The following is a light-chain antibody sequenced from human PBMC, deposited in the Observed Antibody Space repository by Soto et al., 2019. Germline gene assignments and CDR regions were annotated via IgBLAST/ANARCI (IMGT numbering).Light chain of an antibody. CDR1: QSVSRK. CDR2: GTT. Sequence: EIVMTQSPATLSVSPGERVTISCRASQSVSRKLAWYQQKPGQAPRLLIYGTTTRATGIPARFSGSGSGTEYTLTISSLQSEDFVIYYCQQYDHWPPYTFGQGTTLEIK. CDR3: QQYDHWPPYT. V-gene: IGKV3-15*01. J-gene: IGKJ2*01.